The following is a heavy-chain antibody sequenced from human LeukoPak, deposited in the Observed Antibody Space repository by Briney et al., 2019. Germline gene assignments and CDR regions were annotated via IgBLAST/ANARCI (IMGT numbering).Heavy chain of an antibody. J-gene: IGHJ4*02. CDR1: GGSISSYY. V-gene: IGHV4-59*12. CDR2: IYYSGST. Sequence: PSETLSLTCTVSGGSISSYYWSWIRQPPGKGLEWIGYIYYSGSTNYNPSLKSRVTISVDTSKNQFSLKLSSVTAADTAVYYCARDQDIAAAGTRARVPFDYWGQGTLVTVSS. CDR3: ARDQDIAAAGTRARVPFDY. D-gene: IGHD6-13*01.